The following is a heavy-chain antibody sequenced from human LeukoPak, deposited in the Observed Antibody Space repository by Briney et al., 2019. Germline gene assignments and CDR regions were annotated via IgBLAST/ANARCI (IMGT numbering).Heavy chain of an antibody. CDR1: GFTFSSYG. Sequence: PGRSLRLSCAASGFTFSSYGMHWVRQAPGKGLEWVAVISYDGSNKYYADSVKGRFTISRDNSKNTLYLQMNSLRAEDTAVYYCAKDEEYSYGERIDYWGQGTLVTVSS. CDR3: AKDEEYSYGERIDY. J-gene: IGHJ4*02. D-gene: IGHD5-18*01. V-gene: IGHV3-30*18. CDR2: ISYDGSNK.